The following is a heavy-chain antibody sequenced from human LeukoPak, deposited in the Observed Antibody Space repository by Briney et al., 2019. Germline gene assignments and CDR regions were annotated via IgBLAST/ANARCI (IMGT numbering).Heavy chain of an antibody. D-gene: IGHD3-3*01. CDR1: GFTFSSYS. CDR3: ARDGRGITIFGVVFTNWFDP. V-gene: IGHV3-21*01. CDR2: ISSSSSYI. J-gene: IGHJ5*02. Sequence: PGGSLRLSCAASGFTFSSYSMNWVRQAPGKGLEWVSSISSSSSYIYYADSVKGRFTISRDNAKNSLYLQMNSLRAEDTAVYYCARDGRGITIFGVVFTNWFDPWGQGTLVTVSS.